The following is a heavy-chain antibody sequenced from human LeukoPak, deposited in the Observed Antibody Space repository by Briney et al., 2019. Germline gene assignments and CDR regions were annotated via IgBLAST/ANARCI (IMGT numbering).Heavy chain of an antibody. V-gene: IGHV1-18*01. Sequence: ASVKVSCKASGGTFSNYAISWVRQAPGQGLEWMGWISPYNGNTNSAQRFQGRVTMTTDTSTSAAYMELTSLRPDDTAVYYCARDNTWYFDLWGRGTLVTVSS. CDR2: ISPYNGNT. CDR3: ARDNTWYFDL. D-gene: IGHD2/OR15-2a*01. J-gene: IGHJ2*01. CDR1: GGTFSNYA.